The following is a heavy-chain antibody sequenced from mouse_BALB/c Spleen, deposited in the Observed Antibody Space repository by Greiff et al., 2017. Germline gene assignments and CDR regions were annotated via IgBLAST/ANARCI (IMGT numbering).Heavy chain of an antibody. CDR1: GFTFSSYA. CDR2: ISSGGSYT. D-gene: IGHD4-1*01. CDR3: ARQGTGNYFDY. V-gene: IGHV5-9-3*01. Sequence: EVKLQESGGGLVKPGGSLKLSCAASGFTFSSYAMSWVRQTPEKRLEWVATISSGGSYTYYPDSVKGRFTISRDNAKNTLYLQMSSLRSEDTAMYYCARQGTGNYFDYWGQGTTLTVSS. J-gene: IGHJ2*01.